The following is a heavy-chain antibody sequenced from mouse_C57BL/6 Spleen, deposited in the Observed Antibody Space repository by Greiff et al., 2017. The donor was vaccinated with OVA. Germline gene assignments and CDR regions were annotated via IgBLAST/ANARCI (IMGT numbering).Heavy chain of an antibody. J-gene: IGHJ4*01. V-gene: IGHV1-69*01. CDR3: ARPHYYGSSYDYAVDY. D-gene: IGHD1-1*01. Sequence: QVQLKQPGAELVMPGASVKLSCKASGYTFTSYWMHWVKQRPGQGLEWIGEIDPSDSYTNYNQKFKGKSTWTVDKSSSTAYMQLSSLTSEDSAVYYCARPHYYGSSYDYAVDYWGQGTSVTVSS. CDR1: GYTFTSYW. CDR2: IDPSDSYT.